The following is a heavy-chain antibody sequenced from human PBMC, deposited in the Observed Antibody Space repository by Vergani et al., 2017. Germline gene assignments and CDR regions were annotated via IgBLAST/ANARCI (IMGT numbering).Heavy chain of an antibody. CDR3: ARVGSGYDRYYYYDYMDG. J-gene: IGHJ6*03. D-gene: IGHD5-12*01. CDR1: GFTFSNSA. CDR2: ISGHGDRT. Sequence: EGQLLESGGALVQPGGSLRLSCVASGFTFSNSAMSWVRQTSGKGLEWVSAISGHGDRTYYADSVKGRFTISRDNSKNTLYLQMNSLRAEDTAVYYCARVGSGYDRYYYYDYMDGWGKGTTVTVSS. V-gene: IGHV3-23*01.